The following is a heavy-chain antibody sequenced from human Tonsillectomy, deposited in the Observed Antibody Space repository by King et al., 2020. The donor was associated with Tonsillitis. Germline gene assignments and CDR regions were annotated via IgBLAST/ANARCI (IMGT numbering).Heavy chain of an antibody. D-gene: IGHD1-1*01. V-gene: IGHV3-49*04. J-gene: IGHJ4*02. CDR3: TREDPSGTTLFFDY. CDR2: IRSKANGGAT. Sequence: VQLVESGGGLARPGRSLRLSCTASGFTFGDHAMNWVRQAPGKGLEWVGFIRSKANGGATEYAASVKGRFSISRDDSKSIAYLQMNSLKTEETAVYYCTREDPSGTTLFFDYWGQGTLVTVSS. CDR1: GFTFGDHA.